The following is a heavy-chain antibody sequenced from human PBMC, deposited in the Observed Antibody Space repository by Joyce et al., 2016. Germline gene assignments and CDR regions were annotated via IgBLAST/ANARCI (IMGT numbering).Heavy chain of an antibody. CDR2: ITPIIGTL. J-gene: IGHJ5*02. Sequence: QVQLVQSGPEVKKPGSSVQVYCKASGGAFGSYTITWLRQAPGQGPEWMGGITPIIGTLKYAQKFQGRVKITADESTNTAYVELSRLRSEDTAVYYCARGHDWYAAWGQGSLVTVSS. D-gene: IGHD3-9*01. CDR3: ARGHDWYAA. V-gene: IGHV1-69*12. CDR1: GGAFGSYT.